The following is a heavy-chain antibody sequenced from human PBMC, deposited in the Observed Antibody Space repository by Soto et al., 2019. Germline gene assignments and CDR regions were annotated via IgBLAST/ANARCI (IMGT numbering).Heavy chain of an antibody. CDR2: LYTEGTT. Sequence: EVQLVESGGGLIQPGGSLRLSCVASGLTVSHNYMAWVRQAPEMGLEWVSILYTEGTTYYEDSVKGRFTISRDSSKNTLFLQMDSLRAEDTAVYYCVRPRPSGENYGMDVWGQGTTVTVSS. J-gene: IGHJ6*02. V-gene: IGHV3-53*01. CDR3: VRPRPSGENYGMDV. CDR1: GLTVSHNY. D-gene: IGHD3-16*01.